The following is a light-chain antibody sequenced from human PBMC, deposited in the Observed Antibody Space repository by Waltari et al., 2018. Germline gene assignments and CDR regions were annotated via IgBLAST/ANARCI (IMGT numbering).Light chain of an antibody. CDR1: SSDVGGYHY. CDR3: SSYTSSSTPYV. J-gene: IGLJ1*01. V-gene: IGLV2-14*01. Sequence: QSALTQPASVSGSPGQSIPIPCTGASSDVGGYHYSSWYQHPPGKAPKLMIYEVSNRPSGVSNRFSGSKSGNTASLTISGLQAEDEADYYCSSYTSSSTPYVFGTGTKVTVL. CDR2: EVS.